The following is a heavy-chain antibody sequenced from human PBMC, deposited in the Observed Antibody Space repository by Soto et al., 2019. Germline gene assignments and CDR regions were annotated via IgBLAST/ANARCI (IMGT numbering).Heavy chain of an antibody. J-gene: IGHJ4*02. V-gene: IGHV4-31*03. CDR2: IYYSGST. Sequence: SETLSLTCPVSGGSIRSGGYYWSWIRQHPGKGLEWIGYIYYSGSTYYNPSLKSRVTISVDTSKNQFSLKLSSVTAADTAVYYCARAHSGSYSAYFNFDYWGQGTLVTVCS. D-gene: IGHD1-26*01. CDR3: ARAHSGSYSAYFNFDY. CDR1: GGSIRSGGYY.